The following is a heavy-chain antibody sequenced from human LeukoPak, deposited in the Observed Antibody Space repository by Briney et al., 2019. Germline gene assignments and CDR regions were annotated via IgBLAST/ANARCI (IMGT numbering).Heavy chain of an antibody. CDR2: IYTSGST. CDR1: AGTISSYY. D-gene: IGHD2/OR15-2a*01. J-gene: IGHJ3*02. Sequence: ASETLSLTCTVYAGTISSYYWSWTRQPAGKELEWMGRIYTSGSTNYNPSLKRRVTMSVDTSKNQFSLKLSSVPAADTAVYYCARVSLSDAFDIWGQGTMVTVSS. V-gene: IGHV4-4*07. CDR3: ARVSLSDAFDI.